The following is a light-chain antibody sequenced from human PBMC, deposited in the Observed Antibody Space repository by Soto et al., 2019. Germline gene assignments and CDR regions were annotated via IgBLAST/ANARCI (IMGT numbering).Light chain of an antibody. CDR2: EGS. V-gene: IGLV2-23*03. CDR1: SSDVGSYNL. Sequence: QSALTQPASVSGSPGQSITISCTGTSSDVGSYNLVSWYQQHPGKAPKLMIYEGSKRPSGVSNRFSGSKSGNTASLTISGLQAEDEADYYCCSYAGSRTFHVVFGGGTQLTVL. J-gene: IGLJ2*01. CDR3: CSYAGSRTFHVV.